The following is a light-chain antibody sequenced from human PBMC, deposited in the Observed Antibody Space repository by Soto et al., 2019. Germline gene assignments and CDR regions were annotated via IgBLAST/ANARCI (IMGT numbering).Light chain of an antibody. J-gene: IGKJ4*01. V-gene: IGKV3D-15*01. CDR1: QSVSSN. CDR2: DVS. CDR3: QQYHDWPLT. Sequence: EIVMTQSPATLSVSPGEIATLSCRASQSVSSNFAWYQQRPAQAPRLLIYDVSTRATGVPTRFSGSGSGTEFTLPISSLQSEDFAVYYCQQYHDWPLTFGGGTKVDIK.